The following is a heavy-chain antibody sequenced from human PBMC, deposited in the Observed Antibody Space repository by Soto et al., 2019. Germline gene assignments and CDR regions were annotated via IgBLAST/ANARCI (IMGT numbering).Heavy chain of an antibody. Sequence: QVHLVQSGAEVKKPGASVKVSCKASGYTFTSYGISWVRQAPGQGLEWMVWISAYNGNTKYAQKLQGRVTMTTDTSTSTAHMELRSLRCHDTAVYYCARDAAVGLFDYWGQGTLVTVSS. CDR3: ARDAAVGLFDY. V-gene: IGHV1-18*01. CDR2: ISAYNGNT. D-gene: IGHD1-26*01. J-gene: IGHJ4*02. CDR1: GYTFTSYG.